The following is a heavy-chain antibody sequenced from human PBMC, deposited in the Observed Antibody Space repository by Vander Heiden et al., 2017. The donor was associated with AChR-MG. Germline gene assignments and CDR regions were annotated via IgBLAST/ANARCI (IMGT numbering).Heavy chain of an antibody. CDR2: IRYDGSNK. CDR3: AKALYSSGYYSDFDY. CDR1: GFTFSGYG. V-gene: IGHV3-30*02. J-gene: IGHJ4*02. D-gene: IGHD3-22*01. Sequence: QVQLVESGGGVVQPGGSLTLPGAASGFTFSGYGMHWVRQAPGKRLEWVAFIRYDGSNKYYADSVKGRFTISRDNSKNTLYLQMNSLRAEDTAVYYCAKALYSSGYYSDFDYWGQGTLVTVSS.